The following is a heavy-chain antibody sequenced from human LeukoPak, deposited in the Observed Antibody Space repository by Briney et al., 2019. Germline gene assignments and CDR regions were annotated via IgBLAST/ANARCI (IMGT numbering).Heavy chain of an antibody. CDR3: AKSQDGGRLFHFDS. CDR1: GFTFSSYA. V-gene: IGHV3-23*01. J-gene: IGHJ4*02. CDR2: ISGSGGST. Sequence: GGSLRLSCAASGFTFSSYAMSWVRQAPGKGLEWVSVISGSGGSTYSADSVKGRFTISRDNSKNTLYLQMNSLRAEDTAVYFCAKSQDGGRLFHFDSWGQGTLVTVSS. D-gene: IGHD1-26*01.